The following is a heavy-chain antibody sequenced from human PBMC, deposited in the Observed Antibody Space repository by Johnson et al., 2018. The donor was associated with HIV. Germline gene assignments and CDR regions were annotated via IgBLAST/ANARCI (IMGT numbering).Heavy chain of an antibody. D-gene: IGHD6-13*01. CDR1: GFTFSSYW. CDR2: ISGSGGST. J-gene: IGHJ3*02. Sequence: MQLVESGGGLIQPGGSLRLSCAASGFTFSSYWMSWVRQAPGKGLEWVSAISGSGGSTYYADSVKGRFTISRDNSKNTLYVQMNSLRAEDTAIYHCARATSASGTDNDAFDIWGQGTMVTGSS. V-gene: IGHV3-23*04. CDR3: ARATSASGTDNDAFDI.